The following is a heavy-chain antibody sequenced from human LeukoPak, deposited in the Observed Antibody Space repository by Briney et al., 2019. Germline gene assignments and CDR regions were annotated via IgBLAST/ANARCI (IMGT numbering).Heavy chain of an antibody. CDR1: GGTFSSYA. CDR2: IIPILGIA. D-gene: IGHD2-2*01. Sequence: SVKVSCKASGGTFSSYAISWVRQAPGQGLEWMGRIIPILGIANYAQKFQGRVTITADKSTSTAYMELSSLRSEDTAVYYCARDVTYCSSTSCLGWFDPWGQGTLVTVSS. CDR3: ARDVTYCSSTSCLGWFDP. V-gene: IGHV1-69*04. J-gene: IGHJ5*02.